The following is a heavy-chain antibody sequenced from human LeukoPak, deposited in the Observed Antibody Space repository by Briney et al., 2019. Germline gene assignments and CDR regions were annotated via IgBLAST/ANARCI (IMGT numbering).Heavy chain of an antibody. Sequence: GGSLRLSRAASGFTFSDYYMSWIRQAPGKGLEWVSYISSSGSTIYYADSVKGRFTISRDNAKNSLYLQMNSLRAEDTAVYYCARVFSEYSTSSAAFDIWGQGTMVTVSS. V-gene: IGHV3-11*04. CDR3: ARVFSEYSTSSAAFDI. D-gene: IGHD6-6*01. J-gene: IGHJ3*02. CDR1: GFTFSDYY. CDR2: ISSSGSTI.